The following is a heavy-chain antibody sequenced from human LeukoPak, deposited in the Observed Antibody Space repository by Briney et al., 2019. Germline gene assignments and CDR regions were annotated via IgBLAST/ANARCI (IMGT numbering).Heavy chain of an antibody. V-gene: IGHV3-23*01. CDR2: ISGSGGST. Sequence: GGSLRLSCAASGFTFSSYAMSWVRQAPGKGLEWVSAISGSGGSTYYADSVKGRFTISRDNSKNTLYLQMNSLRAEDTAVYYCAEDQSGGWYFSAEVSYYFDYWGQGTLVTVSS. D-gene: IGHD6-19*01. CDR1: GFTFSSYA. J-gene: IGHJ4*02. CDR3: AEDQSGGWYFSAEVSYYFDY.